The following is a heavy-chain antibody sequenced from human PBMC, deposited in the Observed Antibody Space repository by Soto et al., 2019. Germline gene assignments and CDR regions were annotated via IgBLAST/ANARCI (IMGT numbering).Heavy chain of an antibody. CDR2: INHSGST. CDR3: ARGVPLLQWFGELLFPNWFDP. V-gene: IGHV4-34*01. CDR1: GGSFSGYY. J-gene: IGHJ5*02. Sequence: QVQLQQWGAGLLKPSETLSLTCAVYGGSFSGYYWSWIRQPPGKGLEWIGEINHSGSTNYNPPLKSRVTLSVDTSKTQFALKLSSVTAADAAVYYCARGVPLLQWFGELLFPNWFDPWGQGTLVTVSS. D-gene: IGHD3-10*01.